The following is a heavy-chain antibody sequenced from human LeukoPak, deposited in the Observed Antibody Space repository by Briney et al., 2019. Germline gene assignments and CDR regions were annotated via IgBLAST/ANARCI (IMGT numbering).Heavy chain of an antibody. CDR1: GGSVSSYY. D-gene: IGHD3-3*01. J-gene: IGHJ5*02. V-gene: IGHV4-59*02. CDR3: ARGGPVTIFGVDNPNWFDP. Sequence: PSETLSLTCTVSGGSVSSYYWSWIRQPPGKGLEWIGYIYYSGSTNYNPSLKSRVTISVDTSKNQFSLKLSSVTAADTAVYYCARGGPVTIFGVDNPNWFDPWGQGTLVTVSS. CDR2: IYYSGST.